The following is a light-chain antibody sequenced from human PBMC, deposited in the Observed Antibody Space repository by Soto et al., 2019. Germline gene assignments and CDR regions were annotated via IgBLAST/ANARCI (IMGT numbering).Light chain of an antibody. CDR1: SSDVGGYNY. CDR3: TSVAGSGTYV. V-gene: IGLV2-14*01. J-gene: IGLJ1*01. CDR2: DVT. Sequence: QSALTQPASVSGSPGQSIAISCTGTSSDVGGYNYVSWYQQYPGKAPKLIIFDVTNRPSGVSDRFSGSKSGSTASLTISGLQAYDEADYYCTSVAGSGTYVFGTGTKVTVL.